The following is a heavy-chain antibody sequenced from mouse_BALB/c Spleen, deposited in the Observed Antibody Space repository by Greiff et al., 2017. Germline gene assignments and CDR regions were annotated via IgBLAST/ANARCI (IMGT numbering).Heavy chain of an antibody. V-gene: IGHV1S81*02. CDR3: ARGGTVVAYYAMDY. D-gene: IGHD1-1*01. J-gene: IGHJ4*01. CDR1: GYTFTSYW. CDR2: INPSNGRT. Sequence: VQLQQPGAELVKPGASVKLSCKASGYTFTSYWMHWVKQRPGQGLEWIGEINPSNGRTNYNEKFKSKATLTVDKSSSTAYMQLSSLTSEDSAVYYCARGGTVVAYYAMDYWGQGTSVTGSS.